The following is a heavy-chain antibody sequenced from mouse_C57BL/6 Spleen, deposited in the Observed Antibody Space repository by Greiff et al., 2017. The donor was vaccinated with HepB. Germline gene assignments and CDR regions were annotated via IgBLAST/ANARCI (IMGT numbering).Heavy chain of an antibody. D-gene: IGHD1-1*01. CDR2: IYPSDSEP. CDR1: GYTFTSYW. V-gene: IGHV1-61*01. CDR3: AREGVTTGEGAWFAY. Sequence: QVQLQQPGAELVRPGSSVKLSCKASGYTFTSYWMDWVKQRPGQGLEWIGNIYPSDSEPHYNQKFKDKATLTVDKSSSTAYMQLSSLTSEDSAVYYCAREGVTTGEGAWFAYWGQGTLVTVSA. J-gene: IGHJ3*01.